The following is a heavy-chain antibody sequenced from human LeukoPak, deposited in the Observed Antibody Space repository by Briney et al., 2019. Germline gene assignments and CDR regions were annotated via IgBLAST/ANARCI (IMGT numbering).Heavy chain of an antibody. J-gene: IGHJ4*02. CDR1: GGTFSSYA. D-gene: IGHD5-18*01. Sequence: ASVKVSRKASGGTFSSYAISWVRQAPGQGLEWMGRIIPIFGTANYAQKFQGRVTITTDESTSTAYMELSSLRSEDTAVYYCARVNTRGYSYGWIDYWGQGTLVTVSS. V-gene: IGHV1-69*05. CDR2: IIPIFGTA. CDR3: ARVNTRGYSYGWIDY.